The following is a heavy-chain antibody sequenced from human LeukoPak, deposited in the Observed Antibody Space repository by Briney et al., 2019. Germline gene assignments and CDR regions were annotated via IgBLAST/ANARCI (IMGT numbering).Heavy chain of an antibody. CDR1: GFTFSSYG. CDR2: ISGSGGST. V-gene: IGHV3-23*01. CDR3: AKAQSKSYYYGSGSSPDYYYGMDV. J-gene: IGHJ6*02. Sequence: GGSLRLSCAASGFTFSSYGMHWVRQAPGKGLEWVSAISGSGGSTYYADSVKGRFTISRDNSKNTLYLQMNSLRAEDTAVYYCAKAQSKSYYYGSGSSPDYYYGMDVWGQGTTVTVSS. D-gene: IGHD3-10*01.